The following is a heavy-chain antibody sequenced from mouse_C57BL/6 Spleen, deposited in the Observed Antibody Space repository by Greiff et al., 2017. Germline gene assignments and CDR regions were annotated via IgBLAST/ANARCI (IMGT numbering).Heavy chain of an antibody. CDR1: GYTFTSYW. CDR3: ARESYGNYVVAY. CDR2: IYPGSGRT. D-gene: IGHD2-1*01. V-gene: IGHV1-55*01. J-gene: IGHJ3*01. Sequence: VQLQQPGAELVKPGASVKMSCKASGYTFTSYWITWVKQRPGQGLEWIGDIYPGSGRTNYNEKFKSKATLAVDTSSSTAYMQLSSLTSEDAAVYYCARESYGNYVVAYWGQGTLVTVSA.